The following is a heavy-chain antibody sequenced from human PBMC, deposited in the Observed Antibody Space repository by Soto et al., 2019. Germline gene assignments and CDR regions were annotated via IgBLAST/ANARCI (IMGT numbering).Heavy chain of an antibody. J-gene: IGHJ4*02. CDR2: INPNSGGT. CDR3: ARVPRYDILTGSYLDY. Sequence: SSVKVSCNASGYTFTCYYMHWVRQAPGQGLEWMGWINPNSGGTNYAQKFKGRVTMTRDTSISTAYMELSRLRSDDTAVYYCARVPRYDILTGSYLDYWGQGTLVTVSS. V-gene: IGHV1-2*02. D-gene: IGHD3-9*01. CDR1: GYTFTCYY.